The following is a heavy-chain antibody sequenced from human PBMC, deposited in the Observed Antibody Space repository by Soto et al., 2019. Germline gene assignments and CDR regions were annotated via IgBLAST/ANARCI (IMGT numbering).Heavy chain of an antibody. CDR3: ARQGFGPLPGLVDV. D-gene: IGHD3-10*01. CDR1: GGSISSYY. CDR2: VHHSWGS. J-gene: IGHJ6*02. Sequence: QVQLQESGPGLVKPSETLSLSCTVSGGSISSYYWSWFRQSPGKRMEWIGYVHHSWGSSYNPYLQSRVAISLDTSKSQFSLKVTSVTATDTAVYYCARQGFGPLPGLVDVWGQGTTVTVSS. V-gene: IGHV4-59*08.